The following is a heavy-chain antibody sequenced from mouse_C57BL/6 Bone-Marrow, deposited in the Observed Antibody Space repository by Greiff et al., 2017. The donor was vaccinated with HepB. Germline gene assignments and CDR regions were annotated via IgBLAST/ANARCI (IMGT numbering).Heavy chain of an antibody. CDR2: INPNNGGT. CDR1: GYTFTDYN. J-gene: IGHJ3*01. V-gene: IGHV1-18*01. CDR3: AGGNYYGRFAY. Sequence: EVQLQESGPELVKPGASVKIPCKASGYTFTDYNMDWVKQSHGKSLEWIGDINPNNGGTIYNQKFKGKATLTVDKSSSTAYMELRSLTSEDTAVYYCAGGNYYGRFAYWGQGTLVTVSA. D-gene: IGHD1-2*01.